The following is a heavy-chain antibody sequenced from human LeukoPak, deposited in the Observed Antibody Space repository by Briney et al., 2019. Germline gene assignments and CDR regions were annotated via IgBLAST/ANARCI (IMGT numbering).Heavy chain of an antibody. CDR2: IIPIFGKA. D-gene: IGHD3-10*01. CDR3: ASIHYYGSGYYYYYYMDV. J-gene: IGHJ6*03. CDR1: GGTFSSYA. V-gene: IGHV1-69*06. Sequence: SVKVSCKASGGTFSSYAISWVRQAPGQGLEWMGGIIPIFGKANYAQKFQGRVTITADKSTSTAYMELSSLRSEDTAVYYCASIHYYGSGYYYYYYMDVWGKGTTVTVSS.